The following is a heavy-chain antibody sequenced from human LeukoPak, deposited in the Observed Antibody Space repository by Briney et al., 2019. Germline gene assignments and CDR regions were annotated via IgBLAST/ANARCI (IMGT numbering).Heavy chain of an antibody. CDR3: AKDLGTRFPPVANDY. J-gene: IGHJ4*02. D-gene: IGHD2-21*01. CDR1: GLSFRNSV. V-gene: IGHV3-23*01. Sequence: GGSLRLSCAASGLSFRNSVMSWVRQAPAKGLEWVSSIISTGGTTYYADSVRGRFTLSRDNSKNTLYLQMTSLRDDDTAIYYCAKDLGTRFPPVANDYWGQGTLVTVSS. CDR2: IISTGGTT.